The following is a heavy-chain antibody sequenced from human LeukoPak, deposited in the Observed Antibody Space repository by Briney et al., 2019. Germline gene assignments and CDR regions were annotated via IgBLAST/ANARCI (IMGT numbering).Heavy chain of an antibody. CDR1: GYTFTSYY. CDR3: ARDHAQTYYYDSSGYYSY. J-gene: IGHJ4*02. CDR2: INPSGGST. V-gene: IGHV1-46*01. D-gene: IGHD3-22*01. Sequence: GASVKVSCKASGYTFTSYYIHWARQAPGQGLEWMGIINPSGGSTSYAQKFQGRVTMTRDTSTSTVYMELSSLRSEDTAVYYCARDHAQTYYYDSSGYYSYWGQGTLVTVSS.